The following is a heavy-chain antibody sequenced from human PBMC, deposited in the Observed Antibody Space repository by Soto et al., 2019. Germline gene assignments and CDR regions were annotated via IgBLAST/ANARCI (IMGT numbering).Heavy chain of an antibody. CDR3: AKEGHHCSGGVCPPKG. V-gene: IGHV3-23*01. D-gene: IGHD2-15*01. Sequence: EVQLLESGGGLVQSGGSLTLSCEASGFPFNYNGMYWVGQAPGKGPAWVPLISGSGSSPYYADSVKGRSTISRDNSKNTLYLQMNSLRAEYTAVYYCAKEGHHCSGGVCPPKGWGQGTLVSVSS. CDR2: ISGSGSSP. J-gene: IGHJ4*02. CDR1: GFPFNYNG.